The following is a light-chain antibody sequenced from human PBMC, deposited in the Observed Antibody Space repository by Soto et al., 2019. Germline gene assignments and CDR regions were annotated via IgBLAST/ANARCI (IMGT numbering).Light chain of an antibody. CDR2: DAS. V-gene: IGKV3-11*01. CDR3: LQSNNWPPWT. J-gene: IGKJ1*01. Sequence: VLTQSPATLGLCPGERATRSGSASRNVGNCLGWYKRKPGQAPSLVIFDASNRAAGIPGMCSGSGSGTYFTLTISGLDPEESALSFCLQSNNWPPWTFAQGTKVDI. CDR1: RNVGNC.